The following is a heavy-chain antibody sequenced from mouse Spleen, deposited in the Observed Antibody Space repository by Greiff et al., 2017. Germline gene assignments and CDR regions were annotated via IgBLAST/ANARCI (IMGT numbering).Heavy chain of an antibody. V-gene: IGHV5-4*03. D-gene: IGHD4-1*02. CDR1: GFTFSSYA. Sequence: EVKVVESGGGLVKPGGSLKLSCAASGFTFSSYAMSWVRQTPEKRLEWVATISDGGSYTYYPDNVKGRFTISRDNAKNNLYLQMSHLKSEDTAMYYCARGPTGAWFAYWGQGTLVTVSA. J-gene: IGHJ3*01. CDR3: ARGPTGAWFAY. CDR2: ISDGGSYT.